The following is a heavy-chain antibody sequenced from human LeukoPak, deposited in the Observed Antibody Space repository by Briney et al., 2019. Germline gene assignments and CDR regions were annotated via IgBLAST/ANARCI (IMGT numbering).Heavy chain of an antibody. V-gene: IGHV3-30*18. Sequence: GSLRLSCAASGFTFSSYGMHWVRQAPGKGLAWVAVISYDGSNKYYADSAKGRFTISRDNSKNTLYLQMNSLRAEDTAVYYCAKERSTMVRGVISRWFDPWGQGTLVTVSS. J-gene: IGHJ5*02. D-gene: IGHD3-10*01. CDR3: AKERSTMVRGVISRWFDP. CDR1: GFTFSSYG. CDR2: ISYDGSNK.